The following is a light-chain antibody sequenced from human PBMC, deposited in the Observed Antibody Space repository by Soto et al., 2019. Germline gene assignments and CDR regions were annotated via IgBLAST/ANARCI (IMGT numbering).Light chain of an antibody. V-gene: IGKV1-39*01. CDR3: QKTYNIPPVT. CDR2: AAS. Sequence: DIHMTQSPSSLSASVGDTVTITCRASQTIRRYLNWYQQKPGQAPKLLIDAASSLQSGVPSRFSGSGSETDFTLTITSLQPKDFATYYCQKTYNIPPVTFGGGTKVEVK. CDR1: QTIRRY. J-gene: IGKJ4*01.